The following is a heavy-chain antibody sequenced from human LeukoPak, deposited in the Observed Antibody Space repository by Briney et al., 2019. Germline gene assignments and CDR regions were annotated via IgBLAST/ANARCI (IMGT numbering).Heavy chain of an antibody. CDR3: ASMVAATPIWFDP. D-gene: IGHD2-15*01. V-gene: IGHV4-61*01. Sequence: PSETLSLTCTVSGGSISGGSYYWSWIRQPPGKGLEWIGYIYYSGSTNYNPSLKSRVTISVDTSKNQFSLKLSSVTAADTAVYYCASMVAATPIWFDPWGQGTLVTVSS. CDR1: GGSISGGSYY. J-gene: IGHJ5*02. CDR2: IYYSGST.